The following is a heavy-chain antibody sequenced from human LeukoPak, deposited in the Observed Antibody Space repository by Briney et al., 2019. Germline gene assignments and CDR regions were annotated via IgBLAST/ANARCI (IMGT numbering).Heavy chain of an antibody. Sequence: PSQTLSLTCSVSGCTISSGEYFWSWLRQPPGKGLEWLGYIYDSGSTNYNPSLKSRVTISVDTSKNQFSLKLNSVTAADTAVYFCGSYDFSGMDVWGQGTTVTVSS. D-gene: IGHD3-16*01. V-gene: IGHV4-30-4*01. CDR3: GSYDFSGMDV. CDR2: IYDSGST. CDR1: GCTISSGEYF. J-gene: IGHJ6*02.